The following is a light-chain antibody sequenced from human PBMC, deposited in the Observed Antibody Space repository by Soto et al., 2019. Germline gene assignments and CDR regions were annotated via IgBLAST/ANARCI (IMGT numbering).Light chain of an antibody. CDR2: GAS. CDR3: QQYSSSPSIT. CDR1: HSVTSGY. J-gene: IGKJ5*01. Sequence: EIVLTQSPGTVSLSPGERATLSCSGSHSVTSGYLAWYQQKPGQAPRLLIYGASTRATGIPDRFSGSGSGTDFTLTISRLEPEDFAVYYCQQYSSSPSITFGQGTRLEIK. V-gene: IGKV3-20*01.